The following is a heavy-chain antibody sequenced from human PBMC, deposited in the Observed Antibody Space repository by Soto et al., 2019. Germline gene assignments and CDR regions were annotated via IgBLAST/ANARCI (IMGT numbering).Heavy chain of an antibody. CDR2: ISGYNGNT. CDR1: GYSFTTYG. Sequence: QVQLVQSRGEVKKPGASVKVSCKTSGYSFTTYGISWVRQAPGQGLEWMGWISGYNGNTNYAQKLKGRLTMTTDTSTSTADMELRSLTSDDTAVYYCAREGPAPYYYYGMDVWGQGRTVTVSS. V-gene: IGHV1-18*01. CDR3: AREGPAPYYYYGMDV. J-gene: IGHJ6*02.